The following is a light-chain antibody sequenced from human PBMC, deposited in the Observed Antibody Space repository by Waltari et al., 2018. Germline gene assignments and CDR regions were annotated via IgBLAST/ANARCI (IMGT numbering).Light chain of an antibody. CDR1: QTMFFNSKDY. CDR2: WAS. V-gene: IGKV4-1*01. CDR3: QQYFSAGDT. Sequence: DIVLTQSPDSLAVSLGDTATINCKSSQTMFFNSKDYLAWYQKKPGLPPRLLVYWASTRQSGIPELFTGSGAGTDFTLTITNVQADDVAVYYCQQYFSAGDTFGPGT. J-gene: IGKJ3*01.